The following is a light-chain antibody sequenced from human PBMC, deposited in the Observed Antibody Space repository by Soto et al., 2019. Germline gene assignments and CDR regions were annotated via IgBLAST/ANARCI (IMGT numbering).Light chain of an antibody. CDR2: DAS. V-gene: IGKV1-5*01. Sequence: DVQMTQSPSSLSASVGDRVTITCRASQSINNWLAWYQQKPGKAPKFLIYDASTLETGVPSRFSGSASGTEFTLTISGLQPEDVASYYCQQYGTYPLTFGGGTKVDIK. CDR3: QQYGTYPLT. J-gene: IGKJ4*01. CDR1: QSINNW.